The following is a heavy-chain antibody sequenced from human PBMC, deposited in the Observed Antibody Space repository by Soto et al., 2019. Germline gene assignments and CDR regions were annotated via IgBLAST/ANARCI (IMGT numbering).Heavy chain of an antibody. D-gene: IGHD1-1*01. V-gene: IGHV3-30*18. CDR2: ISYDGSNK. Sequence: PGGSLRLSCAASGFTFSSYGMHWVRQAPGKGLEWVAVISYDGSNKYYADSVKGRFTISRDNSKNTLYLQMNSLRAEDTAVYYCAKGDDENDAFDIWGQGTMVTVSS. J-gene: IGHJ3*02. CDR3: AKGDDENDAFDI. CDR1: GFTFSSYG.